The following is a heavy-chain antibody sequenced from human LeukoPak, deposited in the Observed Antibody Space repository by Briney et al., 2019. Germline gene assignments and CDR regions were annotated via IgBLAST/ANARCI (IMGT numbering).Heavy chain of an antibody. CDR2: IIPIFGTA. Sequence: SVKVSCKASGYTFTNYGINWVRQAPGQGLEWMGGIIPIFGTANYAQKFQSRVTITADESTSTAYMELSSPRSEDTTVYYCARDGLQYSSSWYFDSWGQGTLVTVSS. CDR3: ARDGLQYSSSWYFDS. CDR1: GYTFTNYG. J-gene: IGHJ4*02. V-gene: IGHV1-69*13. D-gene: IGHD6-13*01.